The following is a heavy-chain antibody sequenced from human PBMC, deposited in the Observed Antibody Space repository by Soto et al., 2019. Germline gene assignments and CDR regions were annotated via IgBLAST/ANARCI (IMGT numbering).Heavy chain of an antibody. CDR3: ARSGLRFLEWLSANYYYYGMDV. Sequence: GGSLRLSCAASGFTFSSYAMHWVRQAPGKGLEWVAVISYDGSNKYYADSVKGRFTISRDNSKNTLYLQMNSLRAEDTAVYYCARSGLRFLEWLSANYYYYGMDVWGQGTTVTVSS. D-gene: IGHD3-3*01. CDR2: ISYDGSNK. V-gene: IGHV3-30-3*01. CDR1: GFTFSSYA. J-gene: IGHJ6*02.